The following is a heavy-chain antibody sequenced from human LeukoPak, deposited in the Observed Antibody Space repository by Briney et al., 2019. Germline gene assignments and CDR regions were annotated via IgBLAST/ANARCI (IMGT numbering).Heavy chain of an antibody. Sequence: GASVKVSCKASGYTSTTYGISWVRQAPGQGLEWMGWISAYNGNTNYAQKFQGRVTMTTDTSTSTAYMELRSLRSDDTAVYYCARGSTARYYYDSSGYYRGAVDYWGQGTLVTISS. D-gene: IGHD3-22*01. V-gene: IGHV1-18*01. CDR2: ISAYNGNT. CDR1: GYTSTTYG. CDR3: ARGSTARYYYDSSGYYRGAVDY. J-gene: IGHJ4*02.